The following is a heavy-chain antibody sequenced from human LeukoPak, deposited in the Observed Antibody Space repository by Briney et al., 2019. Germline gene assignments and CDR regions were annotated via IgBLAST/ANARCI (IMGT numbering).Heavy chain of an antibody. D-gene: IGHD4-11*01. J-gene: IGHJ4*02. CDR3: TAGLGKTDDDS. CDR2: VRTTAEGGTI. Sequence: PGGSLRLSCEGSGFTFSKAWMSWVRQAPGRGLEWVGRVRTTAEGGTIDYGRSVRGRFTISRDDSKNTLYPQMNSLKSEHTAVYYCTAGLGKTDDDSWGQGTLVTVSS. V-gene: IGHV3-15*05. CDR1: GFTFSKAW.